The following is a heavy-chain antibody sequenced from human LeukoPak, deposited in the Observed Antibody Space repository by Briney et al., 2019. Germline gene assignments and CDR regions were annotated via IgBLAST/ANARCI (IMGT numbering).Heavy chain of an antibody. CDR1: GYSFTVYY. V-gene: IGHV1-2*02. CDR3: ASLYGDYVASDY. CDR2: INPKSGGT. J-gene: IGHJ4*02. D-gene: IGHD4-17*01. Sequence: GASVKVSCKASGYSFTVYYTHWVRQAPGQGLEWMGWINPKSGGTNYAQKFLGRVTMTRDTSINTAYMELSRLRSDDTAVYYCASLYGDYVASDYWGQGTLVTVSS.